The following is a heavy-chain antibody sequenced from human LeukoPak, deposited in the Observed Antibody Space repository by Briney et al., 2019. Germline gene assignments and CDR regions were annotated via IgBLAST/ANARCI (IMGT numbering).Heavy chain of an antibody. Sequence: PSETLSLTCAVSGGSISSGGYSWSWIRQPPGKGLEWIGYIYHSGSTYYNPSLKSRVTISVDRSKNQFSLKLSSVTAADTAVYYCARGNLGDPLDYWGQGTLVTVSS. J-gene: IGHJ4*02. CDR3: ARGNLGDPLDY. CDR1: GGSISSGGYS. D-gene: IGHD2-21*02. V-gene: IGHV4-30-2*01. CDR2: IYHSGST.